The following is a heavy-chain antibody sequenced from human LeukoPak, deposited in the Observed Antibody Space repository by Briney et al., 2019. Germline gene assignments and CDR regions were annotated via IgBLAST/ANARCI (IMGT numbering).Heavy chain of an antibody. CDR2: INSDGSST. Sequence: PGGSLRLSCAASGFTFSSYWMHWVRQAPGKGMVWVSRINSDGSSTSYADSVKGRFTISSDNAKNTLYLQMNSLRAEDTAVYYCARSGGSGWYGDFDYWGQGTLVTVSS. J-gene: IGHJ4*02. D-gene: IGHD6-19*01. CDR1: GFTFSSYW. CDR3: ARSGGSGWYGDFDY. V-gene: IGHV3-74*01.